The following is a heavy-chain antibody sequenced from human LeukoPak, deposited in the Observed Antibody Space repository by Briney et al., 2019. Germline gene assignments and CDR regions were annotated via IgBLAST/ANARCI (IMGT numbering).Heavy chain of an antibody. Sequence: SGKVSCKASGYTFTIYCISGVRQPPGQGLEGRGGISAYNGNTNYAQKLQGRVTMTTEKSPRTAYMAVRSLRSDETAVYYCARDGGIRAVGHDAFDIWGQGTMVTVSS. CDR2: ISAYNGNT. CDR3: ARDGGIRAVGHDAFDI. V-gene: IGHV1-18*04. J-gene: IGHJ3*02. CDR1: GYTFTIYC. D-gene: IGHD6-19*01.